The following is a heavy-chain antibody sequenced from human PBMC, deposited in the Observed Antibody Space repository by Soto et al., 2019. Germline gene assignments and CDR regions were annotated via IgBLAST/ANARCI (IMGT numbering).Heavy chain of an antibody. J-gene: IGHJ3*01. V-gene: IGHV3-48*02. Sequence: GGSLRLSFADSGFTLSGYSMNWVRQAPGKGLEWVSYISVTGNTQYYADSVKGRFTISRDIATNSLFLQMNSLRDDDTALYYCARERGEAFHVWVQGTMVTVSS. CDR2: ISVTGNTQ. CDR1: GFTLSGYS. CDR3: ARERGEAFHV.